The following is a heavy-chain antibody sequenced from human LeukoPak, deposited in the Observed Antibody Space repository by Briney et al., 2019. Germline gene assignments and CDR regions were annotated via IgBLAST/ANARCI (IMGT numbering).Heavy chain of an antibody. CDR2: IYYSGST. CDR1: GGSISSYY. J-gene: IGHJ4*02. Sequence: SETLSLTCTVSGGSISSYYWSWIRQPPGKGLEWIGYIYYSGSTNYNPSLKSRVTISVGTSKNQFSLKLSSVTAADTAVYYCARSRGATRYDYWGQGTLVTVSS. V-gene: IGHV4-59*01. D-gene: IGHD5-12*01. CDR3: ARSRGATRYDY.